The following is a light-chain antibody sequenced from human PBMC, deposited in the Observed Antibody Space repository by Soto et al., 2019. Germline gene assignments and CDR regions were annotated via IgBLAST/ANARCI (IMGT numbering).Light chain of an antibody. V-gene: IGKV3-20*01. J-gene: IGKJ1*01. CDR1: QSVSNKY. CDR3: HQYGSSPQM. Sequence: EKAMTQSPATLSLSPGERATLSCRASQSVSNKYLAWYQQKPGQAPRLVMYGASNRATGIPDRFSVSGSGTDFTLTISRLENEDFAVYYCHQYGSSPQMFCQGTKVDIK. CDR2: GAS.